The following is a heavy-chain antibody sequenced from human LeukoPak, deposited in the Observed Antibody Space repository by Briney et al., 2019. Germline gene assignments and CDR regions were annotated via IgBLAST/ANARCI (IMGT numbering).Heavy chain of an antibody. CDR1: GFTFSSYG. J-gene: IGHJ2*01. CDR3: AKDGYYDSSAYYYVRYFDL. D-gene: IGHD3-22*01. V-gene: IGHV3-23*01. Sequence: GGSLRLSCAVSGFTFSSYGMSWVRQAPGKGLEWVSAISGSGGSTYYADSVKGRLTISRDNSKNTLYLQMNSLRAEDTALYYCAKDGYYDSSAYYYVRYFDLWGRGTLVTVSS. CDR2: ISGSGGST.